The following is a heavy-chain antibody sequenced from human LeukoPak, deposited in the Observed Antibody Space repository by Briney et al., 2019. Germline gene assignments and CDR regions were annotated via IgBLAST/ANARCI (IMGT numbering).Heavy chain of an antibody. CDR2: INHSGST. CDR3: ARGPGRELL. CDR1: GGSFSGYY. J-gene: IGHJ4*02. Sequence: SEPLSLTCAVYGGSFSGYYWSWIRQPPGKGLEWIGEINHSGSTNYNPSLKSRVTISVDTSKNQFSLKLSSVTAADTAVYYGARGPGRELLWGQGTLVTVSS. D-gene: IGHD1-26*01. V-gene: IGHV4-34*01.